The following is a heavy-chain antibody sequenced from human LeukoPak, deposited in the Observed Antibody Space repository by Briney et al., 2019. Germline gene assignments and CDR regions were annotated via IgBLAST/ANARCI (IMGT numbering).Heavy chain of an antibody. D-gene: IGHD1-1*01. CDR3: ARIQNGYFDY. Sequence: SETLSLTCTVSGGSISTYFWSWSRQPPGKGLEWIGYIYYSGSTNYSPSLESRVTISVDTSKKQFSLKLSSVTAADTAVYYCARIQNGYFDYWGQGTLVTVSS. J-gene: IGHJ4*02. CDR2: IYYSGST. V-gene: IGHV4-59*01. CDR1: GGSISTYF.